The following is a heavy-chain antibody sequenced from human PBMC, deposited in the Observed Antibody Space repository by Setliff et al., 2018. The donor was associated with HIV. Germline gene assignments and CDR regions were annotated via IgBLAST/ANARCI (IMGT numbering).Heavy chain of an antibody. J-gene: IGHJ6*03. Sequence: PGGSLRLSCVVSGFTLGSYDMYWVRQAPGKGLEWVSGLGVRGDTYYTGSVKGRFAISRESAKNSLYLQMSNLRPEDTGVYYCLRGSIQVPGLDHMDVCGKGTTVTVSS. CDR2: LGVRGDT. V-gene: IGHV3-13*01. CDR1: GFTLGSYD. D-gene: IGHD5-18*01. CDR3: LRGSIQVPGLDHMDV.